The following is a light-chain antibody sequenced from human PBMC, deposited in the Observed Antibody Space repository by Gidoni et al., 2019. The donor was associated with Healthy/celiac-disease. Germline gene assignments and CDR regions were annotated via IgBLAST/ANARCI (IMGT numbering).Light chain of an antibody. CDR3: QQYGSSPRRT. Sequence: NALTQSPGTLSLSPGGRATRSCRASQSVSSCYLSWYQQKPGQAPRLLIFGASSRATGIPDRFSGSGSGTDFTLTISRLEAEDDAVDYYQQYGSSPRRTFGQGTKVEIK. CDR2: GAS. CDR1: QSVSSCY. V-gene: IGKV3-20*01. J-gene: IGKJ1*01.